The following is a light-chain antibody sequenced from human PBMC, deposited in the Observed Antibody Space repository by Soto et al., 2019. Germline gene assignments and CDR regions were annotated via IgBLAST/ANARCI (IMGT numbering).Light chain of an antibody. Sequence: EIVLTQPPDTLSLSPGDGATLSCRASQSVGHMFLAWFQQKPGQAPRLLIFGASGRATGIPDRFSGRGSGTDFTLTISRLEPEDFAVYWCQQYGSSPLTFGGGTKVDIK. V-gene: IGKV3-20*01. CDR2: GAS. CDR3: QQYGSSPLT. CDR1: QSVGHMF. J-gene: IGKJ4*01.